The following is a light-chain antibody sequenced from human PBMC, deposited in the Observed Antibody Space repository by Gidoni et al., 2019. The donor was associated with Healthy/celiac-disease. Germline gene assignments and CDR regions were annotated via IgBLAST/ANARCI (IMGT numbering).Light chain of an antibody. V-gene: IGLV2-18*02. J-gene: IGLJ2*01. CDR1: SSDVGSYNR. CDR2: EVN. CDR3: SSYTSSSTFYVV. Sequence: QSALTQPPSVSGSPGQSVTISCTGTSSDVGSYNRVSWYQQPPGTAPKLMIYEVNNRPSGVPDRFSGSKSGNTASLTISGLQAEDEADYYCSSYTSSSTFYVVFGGGTKLTVL.